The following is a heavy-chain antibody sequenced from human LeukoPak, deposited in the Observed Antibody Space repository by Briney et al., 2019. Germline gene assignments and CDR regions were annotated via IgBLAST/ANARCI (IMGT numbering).Heavy chain of an antibody. CDR1: GYSISSGYY. CDR2: IYHSGST. V-gene: IGHV4-38-2*02. J-gene: IGHJ5*02. CDR3: AITDLIVGATS. Sequence: KTSETLSLTCTVSGYSISSGYYWGWIRQPPGKGLEWIGSIYHSGSTYYNPSLKSRVTISVDTSKNQFSLKLSSVTAADTAVYYCAITDLIVGATSWGQGTLVTVSS. D-gene: IGHD1-26*01.